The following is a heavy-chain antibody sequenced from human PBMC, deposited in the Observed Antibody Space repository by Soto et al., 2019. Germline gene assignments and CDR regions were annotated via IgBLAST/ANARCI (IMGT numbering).Heavy chain of an antibody. Sequence: PGGSLRLSCAASGFTFSSYAMSWSRQAPGKGLEWVSAISGSGGSTYYADSVKGRFTISRDNSKNTLYLQMNSLRAEDTAVYYCAKDPEYYDFTSSYNWFDPWGQGTLVTVS. J-gene: IGHJ5*02. CDR1: GFTFSSYA. CDR2: ISGSGGST. D-gene: IGHD3-3*01. V-gene: IGHV3-23*01. CDR3: AKDPEYYDFTSSYNWFDP.